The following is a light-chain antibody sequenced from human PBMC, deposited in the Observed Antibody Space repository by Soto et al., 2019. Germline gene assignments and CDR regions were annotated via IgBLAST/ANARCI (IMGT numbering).Light chain of an antibody. CDR2: DAS. V-gene: IGKV1-5*01. J-gene: IGKJ1*01. CDR3: QQYNSYSWT. CDR1: QSISSW. Sequence: IQMAQYHSTCSAHVGDIVTITCLSSQSISSWLAWYQQKPGKAPKLLIYDASSLESGVPSRFSGSGSGTEFTLTISSLQPDDFATYYCQQYNSYSWTFGQGTK.